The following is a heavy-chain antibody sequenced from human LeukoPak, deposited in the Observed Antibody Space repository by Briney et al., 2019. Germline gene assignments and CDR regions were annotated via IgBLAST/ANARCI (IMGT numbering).Heavy chain of an antibody. Sequence: GRSLRLSCAASGFTFSIYWMYWVRQAPGKGLVWVSRINADGSSTNYADSVKGRFSISRDNAKNTLYLQMNSLRAEDTAVYYCVREGNFDYWGQGTLVTVSS. J-gene: IGHJ4*02. CDR3: VREGNFDY. D-gene: IGHD3-10*01. V-gene: IGHV3-74*01. CDR1: GFTFSIYW. CDR2: INADGSST.